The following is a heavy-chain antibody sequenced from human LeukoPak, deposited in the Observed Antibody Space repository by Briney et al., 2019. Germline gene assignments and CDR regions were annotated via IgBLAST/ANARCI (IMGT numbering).Heavy chain of an antibody. CDR2: ISGYNGNT. D-gene: IGHD2-15*01. Sequence: ASVKVSCKASGGTFSSYAISWVRQAPGQGLEWMGWISGYNGNTNYAQKLQGRVTMTTDTSTSTAYMELRSLRSDDTAVYYCARDLGRRCSGGRCYYYYNYMDVWGKGTTVTISS. V-gene: IGHV1-18*01. CDR1: GGTFSSYA. J-gene: IGHJ6*03. CDR3: ARDLGRRCSGGRCYYYYNYMDV.